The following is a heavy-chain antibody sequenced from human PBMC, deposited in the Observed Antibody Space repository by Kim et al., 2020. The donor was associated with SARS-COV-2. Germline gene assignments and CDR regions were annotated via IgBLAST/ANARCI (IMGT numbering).Heavy chain of an antibody. J-gene: IGHJ4*02. CDR3: VGTDYNY. V-gene: IGHV3-7*03. Sequence: GGSLRLSCAASGFTFSNDWMNWVRQVPGKGLEWGANINQDGSDIYYVDSVKGRFTISRDNAKNSVYLQMDSLRAEDTAVYYCVGTDYNYWGQGTLVTVSS. D-gene: IGHD3-10*01. CDR2: INQDGSDI. CDR1: GFTFSNDW.